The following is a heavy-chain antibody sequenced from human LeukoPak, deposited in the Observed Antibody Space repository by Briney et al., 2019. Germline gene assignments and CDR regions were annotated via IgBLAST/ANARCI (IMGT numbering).Heavy chain of an antibody. V-gene: IGHV3-30*03. J-gene: IGHJ5*02. Sequence: PGRSLRLSCAASGFTFSSYGMHWVRQAPGKGLEWVAVISYDGSNKYYADSVKGRFTISRDNSKNTLYLQMNSLRAEDTAVYYCARDLGGLPSAWGQGTLVTVSS. D-gene: IGHD2-2*01. CDR2: ISYDGSNK. CDR3: ARDLGGLPSA. CDR1: GFTFSSYG.